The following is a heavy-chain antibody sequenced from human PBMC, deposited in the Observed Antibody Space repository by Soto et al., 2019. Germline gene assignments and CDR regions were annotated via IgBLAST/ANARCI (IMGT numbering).Heavy chain of an antibody. CDR2: IYYSGTT. V-gene: IGHV4-59*01. Sequence: SETLSLTCTVSGGSFSNYYWSWIRQPPGKGLEWIGFIYYSGTTNYNPSLKSRVTLSVDTPKNQFSLKLTSLTAADTAVYYCARAWYSKGYWSDPWGQGTLVTVSS. J-gene: IGHJ5*02. D-gene: IGHD4-4*01. CDR1: GGSFSNYY. CDR3: ARAWYSKGYWSDP.